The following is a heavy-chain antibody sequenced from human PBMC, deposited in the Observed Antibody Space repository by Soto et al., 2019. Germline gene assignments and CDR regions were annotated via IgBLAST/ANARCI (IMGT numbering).Heavy chain of an antibody. D-gene: IGHD3-3*01. CDR1: GFTVSSYA. CDR2: ISSNGGST. V-gene: IGHV3-64*01. J-gene: IGHJ3*02. CDR3: ARHGFGVVINDAFDI. Sequence: GGSLRLSCAASGFTVSSYAMHWVRQAPGKGLEYVSAISSNGGSTYYANSVKGRFTISRDNSKNTLYLQMGSLRAEDMAVYYCARHGFGVVINDAFDIWGQGTMVTVSS.